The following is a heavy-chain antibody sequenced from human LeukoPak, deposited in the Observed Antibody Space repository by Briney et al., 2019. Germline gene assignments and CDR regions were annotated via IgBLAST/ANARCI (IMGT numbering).Heavy chain of an antibody. D-gene: IGHD3-22*01. J-gene: IGHJ4*02. V-gene: IGHV4-34*01. Sequence: SETLSLTCTVSGGPISSYYWSWIRQPPGKGLEWIGEINHSGSTNYNPSLKSRVTISVDTSKNQFSLKLSSVTAADTAVYYCARLGLGYYYDSSGYYQFDYWGQGTLVTVSS. CDR2: INHSGST. CDR1: GGPISSYY. CDR3: ARLGLGYYYDSSGYYQFDY.